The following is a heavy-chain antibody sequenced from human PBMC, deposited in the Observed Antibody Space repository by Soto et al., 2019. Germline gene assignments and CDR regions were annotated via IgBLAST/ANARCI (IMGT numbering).Heavy chain of an antibody. J-gene: IGHJ2*01. CDR2: IYYGGST. CDR3: ARFNWYFDL. CDR1: GGSISSISFY. Sequence: SETLCVTCTVFGGSISSISFYWSWIRQPPGKGLECIANIYYGGSTYYNPSLKSRVTISVDTSKNQFSLKLSSVTAADTAVYYCARFNWYFDLWGRGTLVTVSS. V-gene: IGHV4-39*07.